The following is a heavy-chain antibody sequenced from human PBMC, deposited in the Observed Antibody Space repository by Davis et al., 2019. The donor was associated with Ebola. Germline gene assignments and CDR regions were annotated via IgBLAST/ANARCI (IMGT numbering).Heavy chain of an antibody. Sequence: AASVKISCKTSGGTFTNYAVNWVRQAPGQGLEWMGRIIPVVDTKDYAQKFQGRVTLTADKATNTAYMELSGLRFDDTAVYYCAKSVAARDGWFDPWGQGTLVTVSS. CDR1: GGTFTNYA. J-gene: IGHJ5*02. CDR2: IIPVVDTK. V-gene: IGHV1-69*04. CDR3: AKSVAARDGWFDP. D-gene: IGHD6-13*01.